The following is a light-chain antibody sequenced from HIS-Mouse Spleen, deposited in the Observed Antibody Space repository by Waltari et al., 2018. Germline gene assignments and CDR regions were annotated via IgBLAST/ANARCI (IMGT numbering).Light chain of an antibody. CDR2: DAS. CDR1: QGISSA. J-gene: IGKJ4*01. Sequence: AIQLTQSPSSLSASVGDRVPITCRASQGISSALAWYQQKTGKAPKLLIYDASSLESGVPSRFSGSGSGTDFTLTISSLQPEDFATYYCQQFNSYPALTFGGGTKVEIK. V-gene: IGKV1-13*02. CDR3: QQFNSYPALT.